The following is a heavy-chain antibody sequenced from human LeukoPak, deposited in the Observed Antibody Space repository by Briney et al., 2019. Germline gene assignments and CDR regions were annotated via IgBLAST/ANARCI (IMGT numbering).Heavy chain of an antibody. Sequence: PSETLSLTCTVSGGSISSGDYYWSWIRQPPGKGLEWIGEINHSGSTNYNPSLKSRVTISVDTSKNQFSLKLSSVTAADTAVYYCARLYSSDLSYFDYWGQGTLVTVSS. CDR2: INHSGST. CDR3: ARLYSSDLSYFDY. J-gene: IGHJ4*02. CDR1: GGSISSGDYY. V-gene: IGHV4-39*07. D-gene: IGHD6-19*01.